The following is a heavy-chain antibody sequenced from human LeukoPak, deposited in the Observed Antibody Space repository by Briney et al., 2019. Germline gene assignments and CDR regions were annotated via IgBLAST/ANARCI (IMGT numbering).Heavy chain of an antibody. CDR3: AKLGGNGYSYGYFDY. CDR1: GFTFSSYA. Sequence: TGGSLRLSCAASGFTFSSYAMSWVRQAPGKGLEWVSAISGSGGSTYYADSVKGRFTISRDNSKNTLYLQMNSLRAEDTAVYYCAKLGGNGYSYGYFDYWGQGTLVTVSS. V-gene: IGHV3-23*01. D-gene: IGHD5-18*01. J-gene: IGHJ4*02. CDR2: ISGSGGST.